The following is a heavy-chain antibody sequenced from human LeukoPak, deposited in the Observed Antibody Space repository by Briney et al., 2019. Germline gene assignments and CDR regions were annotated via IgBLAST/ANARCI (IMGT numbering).Heavy chain of an antibody. CDR3: ASATLRCSGGSCYEMDV. D-gene: IGHD2-15*01. V-gene: IGHV3-30*04. Sequence: PGGSLRLSCEASEFTFSSYAMYWVRQAPDQGLEWVALISYDGTNKYYADSVKGRFTISRDNSKNTLYLQMNSLRGEDRAVYYCASATLRCSGGSCYEMDVCGKGNTVTVSS. CDR1: EFTFSSYA. CDR2: ISYDGTNK. J-gene: IGHJ6*04.